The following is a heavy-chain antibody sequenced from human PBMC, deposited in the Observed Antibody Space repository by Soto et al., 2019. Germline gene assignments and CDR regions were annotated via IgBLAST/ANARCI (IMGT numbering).Heavy chain of an antibody. Sequence: SATLSLTCPVTGDAIRSTSYYWVFIRQPPGKGLEWIGSIYYSGSTYYNPSLKSRVTISVDTSKNQFSLKLSSVTAADTAVYYCAKGGSGSYSNAFDIWGQGTMVT. CDR1: GDAIRSTSYY. D-gene: IGHD3-10*01. CDR3: AKGGSGSYSNAFDI. J-gene: IGHJ3*02. CDR2: IYYSGST. V-gene: IGHV4-39*01.